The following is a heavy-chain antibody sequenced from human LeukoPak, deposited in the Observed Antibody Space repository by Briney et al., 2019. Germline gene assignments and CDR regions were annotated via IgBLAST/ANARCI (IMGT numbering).Heavy chain of an antibody. J-gene: IGHJ4*02. CDR3: ARMIYSSGWYRLGPFDY. D-gene: IGHD6-19*01. Sequence: GGSLRLSCAASGFTFSSYSMNWVRQAPGKGLEWVSYISSSSSYIYYADSVKGRFTISRDNAKNSLYLQMNSLRAEDTAVYYCARMIYSSGWYRLGPFDYWGQGTLVTVSS. V-gene: IGHV3-21*05. CDR1: GFTFSSYS. CDR2: ISSSSSYI.